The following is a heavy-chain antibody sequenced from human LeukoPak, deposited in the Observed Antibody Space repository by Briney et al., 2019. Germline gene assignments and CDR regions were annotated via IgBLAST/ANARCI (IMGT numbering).Heavy chain of an antibody. V-gene: IGHV1-2*02. CDR2: INPNSGGT. CDR1: GGTFSSYA. D-gene: IGHD6-13*01. Sequence: ASVKVSCKASGGTFSSYAISWVRQAPGQGLEWMGWINPNSGGTNYAQKFQGRVTMTRDTSISTAYMELSRLRSDDTAVYYCAREVNSSSWSEYYYYMDVWGKGTTVTISS. CDR3: AREVNSSSWSEYYYYMDV. J-gene: IGHJ6*03.